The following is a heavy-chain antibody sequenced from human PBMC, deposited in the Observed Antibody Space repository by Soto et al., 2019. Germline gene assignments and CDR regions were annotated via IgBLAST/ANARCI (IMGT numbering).Heavy chain of an antibody. V-gene: IGHV3-23*04. CDR1: GFTFSKYA. CDR3: AKAPHGFTFRPFDI. Sequence: EVQLVESGGGLVQPGGSLRVSSAASGFTFSKYAMRWVRQAQGKGLEWVSTISGSGGTTYYADCVKGRFTISRDNYKNTLYLHMNSLSAEDTAGYYCAKAPHGFTFRPFDILGQGTMVTVSS. J-gene: IGHJ3*02. CDR2: ISGSGGTT.